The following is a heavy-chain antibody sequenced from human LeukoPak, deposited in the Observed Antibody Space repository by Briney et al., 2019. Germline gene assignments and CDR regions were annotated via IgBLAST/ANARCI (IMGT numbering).Heavy chain of an antibody. CDR1: GGSISRGGYS. Sequence: PSETLSLTCAVSGGSISRGGYSWSWIRQPPGKGLEWIGYIYHSGSTYYNPSLKSRVTISADTSRNQFSLKLSSVTAADTAVYYCAREGGGSSSFSYWGQGTLVTVSS. CDR2: IYHSGST. V-gene: IGHV4-30-2*01. CDR3: AREGGGSSSFSY. J-gene: IGHJ4*02. D-gene: IGHD6-13*01.